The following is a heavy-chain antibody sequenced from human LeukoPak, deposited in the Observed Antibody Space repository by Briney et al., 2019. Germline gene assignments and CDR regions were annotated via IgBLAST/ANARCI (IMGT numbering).Heavy chain of an antibody. D-gene: IGHD6-13*01. CDR3: SRERAAAGGGDY. J-gene: IGHJ4*02. V-gene: IGHV1-69*01. Sequence: SVKVSCKTAGGTFNIHAINWVRQAPGQGLEWMGVIIPIFGTANYAQKFVGRVTITADESTSTAYMEMNSLTSEDTAVYYCSRERAAAGGGDYWGQGALVTVSS. CDR2: IIPIFGTA. CDR1: GGTFNIHA.